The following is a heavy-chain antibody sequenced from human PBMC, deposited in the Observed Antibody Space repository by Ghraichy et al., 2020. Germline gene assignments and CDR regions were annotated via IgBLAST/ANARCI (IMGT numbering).Heavy chain of an antibody. CDR2: IYYSGST. Sequence: SQTLSLTCTVSGGSISSSSYYWGWIRQPPGKGLEWIGSIYYSGSTYYNPSLKSRVTISVDTSKNQFSLKLSSVTAADTAVYYCATPEITVTTLFNNPTPNWYFDLWGRGTLVTVSS. V-gene: IGHV4-39*01. CDR3: ATPEITVTTLFNNPTPNWYFDL. J-gene: IGHJ2*01. CDR1: GGSISSSSYY. D-gene: IGHD4-17*01.